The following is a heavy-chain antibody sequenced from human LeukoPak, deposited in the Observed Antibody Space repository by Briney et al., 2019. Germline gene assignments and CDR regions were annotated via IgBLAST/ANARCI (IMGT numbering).Heavy chain of an antibody. Sequence: SETLSLTCTVSGGSISSSSYYWGWIRQPPGKGLEWIGSIYYSGSTYYNPSLKSRVTISVDTSKNQFSLKLSSVTAADTAVYYCARGIWFGTSHYFDYWGQGTLVTVSS. D-gene: IGHD3-10*01. V-gene: IGHV4-39*07. CDR2: IYYSGST. CDR1: GGSISSSSYY. J-gene: IGHJ4*02. CDR3: ARGIWFGTSHYFDY.